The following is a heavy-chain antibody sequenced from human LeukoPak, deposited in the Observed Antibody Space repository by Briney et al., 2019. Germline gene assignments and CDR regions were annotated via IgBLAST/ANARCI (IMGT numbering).Heavy chain of an antibody. CDR3: AKGSSGSRPYYFDY. CDR2: ITDSGGST. Sequence: GGSLRLSCAASGFTFSSYAMSWVRQAPGEGLEWVSAITDSGGSTYYSDSVKGQFTTSRDNSKNTLYLQMNTLRAEDTAIYYCAKGSSGSRPYYFDYWGQGTLVTVSS. CDR1: GFTFSSYA. D-gene: IGHD3-22*01. V-gene: IGHV3-23*01. J-gene: IGHJ4*02.